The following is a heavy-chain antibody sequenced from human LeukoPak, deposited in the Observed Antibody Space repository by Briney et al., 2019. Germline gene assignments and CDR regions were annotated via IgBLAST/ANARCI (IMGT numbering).Heavy chain of an antibody. CDR3: ARDHYDSSGYSRAFDI. CDR2: ISSSSSYI. Sequence: PGGSLRLSCGASGFTFSDYYMSWVRQAPGKGLEWVSSISSSSSYIYYADSVRGRFTISRDNAKNSLYLQMNSLRAEDTAVYYCARDHYDSSGYSRAFDIWGQGTMVTVSS. D-gene: IGHD3-22*01. CDR1: GFTFSDYY. V-gene: IGHV3-21*01. J-gene: IGHJ3*02.